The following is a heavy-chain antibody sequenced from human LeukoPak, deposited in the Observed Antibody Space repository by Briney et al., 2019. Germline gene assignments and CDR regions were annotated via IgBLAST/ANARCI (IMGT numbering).Heavy chain of an antibody. D-gene: IGHD4-11*01. V-gene: IGHV5-51*01. J-gene: IGHJ4*02. CDR1: GYSFTSYW. CDR3: ARLQSLATVAFFFDS. CDR2: IYLGDSDT. Sequence: GESLKISCKGSGYSFTSYWIGWVRQMPGKGLEWMGIIYLGDSDTRYSPSSQGRVTISADKSINTAYLQWSSLKASDTAIYYCARLQSLATVAFFFDSWGQGTLVTVSS.